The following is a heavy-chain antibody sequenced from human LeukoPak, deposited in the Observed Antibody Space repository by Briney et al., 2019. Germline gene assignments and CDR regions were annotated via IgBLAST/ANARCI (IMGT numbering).Heavy chain of an antibody. D-gene: IGHD3-22*01. J-gene: IGHJ6*02. CDR1: GFTFSSYG. CDR2: ISYDGSNK. Sequence: GGSLRLSCAASGFTFSSYGMHWVRQAPGKGLEWVAVISYDGSNKYYADSVKGRFTISRDNSKNTLYLQMNSLRAEDTAVYYCAREKSPYYYDSSGYYYGMDVWGQGTTVTVSS. CDR3: AREKSPYYYDSSGYYYGMDV. V-gene: IGHV3-30*03.